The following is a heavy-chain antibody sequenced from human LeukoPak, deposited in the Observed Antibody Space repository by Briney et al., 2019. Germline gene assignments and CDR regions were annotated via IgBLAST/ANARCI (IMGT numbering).Heavy chain of an antibody. Sequence: SETLSLTCTVSGGSISSYYWSWIRQPPGKGLEWIGYFYYSGSTNYNPSLKSRVTISVDTSKNQFSLKLSSVTAADTAVYYCARGTTVTTPPRYYYGMDVWGQGTTVTVSS. D-gene: IGHD4-17*01. CDR2: FYYSGST. J-gene: IGHJ6*02. CDR1: GGSISSYY. CDR3: ARGTTVTTPPRYYYGMDV. V-gene: IGHV4-59*01.